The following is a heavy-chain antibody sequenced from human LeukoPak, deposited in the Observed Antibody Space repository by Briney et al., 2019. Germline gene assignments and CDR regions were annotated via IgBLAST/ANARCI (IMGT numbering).Heavy chain of an antibody. D-gene: IGHD3-22*01. CDR2: ISGSGGST. Sequence: PGGSLRLSCAASGFTFSSYAMSWVRQAPGKGLEWVSAISGSGGSTYYADSVKGRFTISRDNSKNTLYLQMNSLRAEDTAVYYCANYYDSSGYYYVGAFDIWGQGTMVTVSS. CDR3: ANYYDSSGYYYVGAFDI. V-gene: IGHV3-23*01. J-gene: IGHJ3*02. CDR1: GFTFSSYA.